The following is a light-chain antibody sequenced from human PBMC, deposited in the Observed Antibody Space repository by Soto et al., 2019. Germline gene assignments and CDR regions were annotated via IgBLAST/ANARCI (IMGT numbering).Light chain of an antibody. Sequence: EMVLTQSPATLSLSPGERATPSCRASQNVGGYLAWYQQKTGEAPRLLIYDASNRDTGIPARFSGRGSGTDFSLTISRLETEDLSVYCCQQRSTWPLTFGGGTKVDIK. CDR2: DAS. V-gene: IGKV3-11*01. J-gene: IGKJ4*01. CDR1: QNVGGY. CDR3: QQRSTWPLT.